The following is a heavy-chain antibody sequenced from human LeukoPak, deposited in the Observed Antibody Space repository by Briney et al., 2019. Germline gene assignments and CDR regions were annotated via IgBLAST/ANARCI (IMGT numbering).Heavy chain of an antibody. D-gene: IGHD1/OR15-1a*01. Sequence: PGGSLRLSCAASGFTFSNFAMSWVRQAPGKGLEWVSGITGSGGNTHYADSVKGRFTISRDNSKNTLYLQMNSLRVEDTAIYYFAKNKGAVFYHYCMDVWGKGTTVTVSS. J-gene: IGHJ6*03. CDR3: AKNKGAVFYHYCMDV. CDR1: GFTFSNFA. V-gene: IGHV3-23*01. CDR2: ITGSGGNT.